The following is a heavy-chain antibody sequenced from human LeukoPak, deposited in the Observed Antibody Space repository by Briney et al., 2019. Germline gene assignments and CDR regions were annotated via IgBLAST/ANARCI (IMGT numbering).Heavy chain of an antibody. CDR3: ARTTYYYDSSGYYGSDAFDI. D-gene: IGHD3-22*01. CDR1: GGTFSSYA. V-gene: IGHV1-69*05. Sequence: GASVKVSCKASGGTFSSYAISWVRQAPGQGLEWMGGIIPIFGTANYAQKFQGRVTITTDESTSTAYMELSSLRSEDTAVYYCARTTYYYDSSGYYGSDAFDIWGQGTMVTVSS. CDR2: IIPIFGTA. J-gene: IGHJ3*02.